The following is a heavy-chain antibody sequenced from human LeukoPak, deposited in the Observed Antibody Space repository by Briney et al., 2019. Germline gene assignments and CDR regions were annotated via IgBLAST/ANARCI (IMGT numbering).Heavy chain of an antibody. CDR1: GGSISSSSYY. V-gene: IGHV4-39*01. J-gene: IGHJ4*02. CDR2: IYYSGST. D-gene: IGHD6-6*01. Sequence: SETLSLTCTVSGGSISSSSYYWGWLRQPPGKGLEWIGSIYYSGSTYYNPSLKSRVTISVDTSKNQFSLKLSSVTAAETAVYYCARHAGGSYSFDSWGQGTLATVSS. CDR3: ARHAGGSYSFDS.